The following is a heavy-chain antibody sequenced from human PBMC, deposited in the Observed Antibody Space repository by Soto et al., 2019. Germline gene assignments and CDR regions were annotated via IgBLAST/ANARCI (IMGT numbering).Heavy chain of an antibody. CDR3: ARAYYYDCSGYYSYNYYYYGMDV. CDR2: IIPIFGTA. Sequence: SVKVSCKASGGTFSSYAISWVRQAPGQGLEWMGGIIPIFGTANYAQKFQGRVTITADESTSTAYMELSSLRSEDTAVYYCARAYYYDCSGYYSYNYYYYGMDVWGQGTTVTVSS. CDR1: GGTFSSYA. V-gene: IGHV1-69*13. D-gene: IGHD3-22*01. J-gene: IGHJ6*02.